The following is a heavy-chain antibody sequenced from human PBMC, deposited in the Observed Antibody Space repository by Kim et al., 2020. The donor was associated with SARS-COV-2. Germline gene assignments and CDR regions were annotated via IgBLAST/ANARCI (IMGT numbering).Heavy chain of an antibody. V-gene: IGHV3-33*01. CDR2: IWYDGSNK. J-gene: IGHJ4*02. D-gene: IGHD3-9*01. Sequence: GGSLRLSCAASGFTFSSYGMHWVRQAPGKGLEWVAVIWYDGSNKYYADSVKGRFTISRDNSKNTLYLQMNSLRAEDTAVYYCARDRLRYFDWSLDYWGQGALVTVSS. CDR1: GFTFSSYG. CDR3: ARDRLRYFDWSLDY.